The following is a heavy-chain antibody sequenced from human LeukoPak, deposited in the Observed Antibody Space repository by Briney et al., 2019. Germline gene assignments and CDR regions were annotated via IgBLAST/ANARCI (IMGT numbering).Heavy chain of an antibody. V-gene: IGHV3-30*18. CDR1: GFTFSSYG. CDR3: AKVGYYDSSGYQH. CDR2: ISYDGSNK. Sequence: GGSLRLSCAASGFTFSSYGMHWVRQAPGKGLEWVAVISYDGSNKYYADSVKGRFTISRDNSKNTLYLQMNGLRAEDTAVYYCAKVGYYDSSGYQHWGQGTLVTVSS. J-gene: IGHJ1*01. D-gene: IGHD3-22*01.